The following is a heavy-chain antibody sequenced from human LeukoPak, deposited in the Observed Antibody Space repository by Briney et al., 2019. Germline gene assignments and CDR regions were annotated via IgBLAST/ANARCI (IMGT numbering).Heavy chain of an antibody. CDR2: IYPGDSDT. J-gene: IGHJ4*02. CDR1: GYSSTSYW. V-gene: IGHV5-51*01. CDR3: ARSPPRYCSGGSCYYFDY. D-gene: IGHD2-15*01. Sequence: GEYLKISCKGSGYSSTSYWIGWVRPMPGKGLEWMGIIYPGDSDTRYSPSFQGQVTISADKSISTAYLQWSSLKASDTAMYYCARSPPRYCSGGSCYYFDYWGQGTLVTVSS.